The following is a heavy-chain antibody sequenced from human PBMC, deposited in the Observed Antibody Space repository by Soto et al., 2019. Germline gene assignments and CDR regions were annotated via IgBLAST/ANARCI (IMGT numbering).Heavy chain of an antibody. CDR2: IWYDGSNK. V-gene: IGHV3-33*01. D-gene: IGHD3-10*01. J-gene: IGHJ6*03. CDR3: ARGGGSGSRYYYYYMDV. Sequence: QVQLVESGGGVVQPGRSLRLSCAASGFTFSSYGMHWVRQAPGKGLEWVAVIWYDGSNKYYADSVKGRFTISRDNSKNTLYLQMNSLRAEDTAVYYCARGGGSGSRYYYYYMDVWGKGTTVTVSS. CDR1: GFTFSSYG.